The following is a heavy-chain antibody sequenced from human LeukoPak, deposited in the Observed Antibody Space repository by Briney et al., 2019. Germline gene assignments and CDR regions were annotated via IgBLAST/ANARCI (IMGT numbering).Heavy chain of an antibody. CDR3: ARDLYRIVVVPHYFDY. J-gene: IGHJ4*02. D-gene: IGHD3-22*01. V-gene: IGHV3-21*01. Sequence: GGSLRLSCAASGFTFSSYTMNWVRQAPGKGLEWVSSITITSNYIFYTDSVRGRFTISRDNAQNSLYLQMNSLRAEDTAVYYCARDLYRIVVVPHYFDYWGQGTLVTVSS. CDR1: GFTFSSYT. CDR2: ITITSNYI.